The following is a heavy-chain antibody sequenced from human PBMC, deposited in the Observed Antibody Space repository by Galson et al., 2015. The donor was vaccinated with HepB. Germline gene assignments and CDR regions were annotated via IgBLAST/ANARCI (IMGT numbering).Heavy chain of an antibody. J-gene: IGHJ4*02. Sequence: SLRLSCAASGFTFSSYGMSWVRQAPGKGLEWVANIKQDGSEKYYVDSVKGRFTISRDNAKNSLYLQMNSLRAEDTAVYYCARWGYDILTGYRGGFDYWGQGTLVTVSS. CDR1: GFTFSSYG. V-gene: IGHV3-7*01. CDR3: ARWGYDILTGYRGGFDY. CDR2: IKQDGSEK. D-gene: IGHD3-9*01.